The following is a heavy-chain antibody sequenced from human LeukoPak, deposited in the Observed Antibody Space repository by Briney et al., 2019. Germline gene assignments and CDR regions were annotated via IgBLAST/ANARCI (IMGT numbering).Heavy chain of an antibody. CDR3: ARDPPIVVVPADQTPQNDY. CDR2: INTDGSST. V-gene: IGHV3-74*01. D-gene: IGHD2-2*01. Sequence: GGSLRLSCGGSGFTVSSNYMSWVRQAPGKGLVWVSRINTDGSSTSYADSVKGRFTISRDNAKNTLYLQMNSLRAEDTAVYYCARDPPIVVVPADQTPQNDYWGQGTLVTVSS. CDR1: GFTVSSNY. J-gene: IGHJ4*02.